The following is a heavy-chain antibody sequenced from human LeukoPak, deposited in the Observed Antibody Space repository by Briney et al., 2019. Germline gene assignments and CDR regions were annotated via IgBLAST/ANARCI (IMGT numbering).Heavy chain of an antibody. CDR3: ARLSAARSFDY. D-gene: IGHD6-6*01. CDR2: IYPGDSDT. Sequence: GESLKISCKGSGYSFTNSWTGWVRQMPGKGLEWMGIIYPGDSDTRYSPSFQGQVTISADKSISTAYLQWSSLKASDTAMYYCARLSAARSFDYWGQGTLVTVSS. J-gene: IGHJ4*02. V-gene: IGHV5-51*01. CDR1: GYSFTNSW.